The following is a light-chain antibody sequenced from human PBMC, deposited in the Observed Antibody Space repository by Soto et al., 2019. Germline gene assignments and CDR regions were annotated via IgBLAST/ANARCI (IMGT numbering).Light chain of an antibody. CDR3: CSYAGSYTYV. J-gene: IGLJ1*01. Sequence: QSALTQPRSVSGSPGQSVIISCTGTSSDVGGYNYVSWYQQHPGKVPKLMIYDVRKRPSGVPDRFSGSKSGNTASLTISGLQAEDEADYYCCSYAGSYTYVFGSGTKLTAL. CDR1: SSDVGGYNY. V-gene: IGLV2-11*01. CDR2: DVR.